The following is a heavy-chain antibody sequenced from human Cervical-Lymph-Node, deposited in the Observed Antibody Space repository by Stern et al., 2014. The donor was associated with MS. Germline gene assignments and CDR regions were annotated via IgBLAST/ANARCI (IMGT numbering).Heavy chain of an antibody. Sequence: VQLVESGPGLVKPSETLSLTCTVSGVSISGHSYYWGWIRQPPGKGLEWIGYIYSSGTTYYTPSLKSRLTIYVDTSKNQLYLQWRSVTAADTAVYYCARPKDGCSSNSCPLDYWGQGTLVNVSS. CDR2: IYSSGTT. V-gene: IGHV4-39*01. J-gene: IGHJ4*02. CDR1: GVSISGHSYY. CDR3: ARPKDGCSSNSCPLDY. D-gene: IGHD2-2*01.